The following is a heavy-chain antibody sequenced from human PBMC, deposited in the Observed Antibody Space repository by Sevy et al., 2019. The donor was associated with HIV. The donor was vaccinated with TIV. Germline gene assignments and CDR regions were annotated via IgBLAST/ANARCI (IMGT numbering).Heavy chain of an antibody. CDR3: ASSGNGPRGNWFDP. CDR2: IIPIFGTA. Sequence: VKVSCKASGGTFSSYAISWVRQAPGQGLEWMGGIIPIFGTANYAQKFQGRVTITADESTSTAYMELSSLRSEDTAVYYCASSGNGPRGNWFDPWGQGTLVTVSS. CDR1: GGTFSSYA. J-gene: IGHJ5*02. V-gene: IGHV1-69*01. D-gene: IGHD6-13*01.